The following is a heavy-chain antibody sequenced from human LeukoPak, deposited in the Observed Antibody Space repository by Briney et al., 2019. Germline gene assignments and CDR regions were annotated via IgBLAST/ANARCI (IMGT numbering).Heavy chain of an antibody. CDR2: IYSGGST. V-gene: IGHV3-66*02. CDR1: GFTVSSNY. D-gene: IGHD6-6*01. J-gene: IGHJ3*02. Sequence: PGGSLRLSCAASGFTVSSNYMSWVRQAPGKGLEWVSVIYSGGSTYYADSVKGRFTISRDNSKNTLYLQMNSLRAEDTAVYYCAREGSSSSSDAFDIWSQGTMVTVSS. CDR3: AREGSSSSSDAFDI.